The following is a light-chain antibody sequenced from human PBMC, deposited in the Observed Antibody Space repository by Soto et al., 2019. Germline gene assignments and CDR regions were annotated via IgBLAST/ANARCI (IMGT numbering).Light chain of an antibody. V-gene: IGKV3-15*01. CDR3: QQYYTTLRT. CDR1: QSVRSN. J-gene: IGKJ1*01. Sequence: EIVLTQSPGTLSLSPGERATLSCRASQSVRSNLAWYQQKPGQSPRLLIYGASTRATGIPARFSGSGSGTDFTLTISSLQAEDVAVYYCQQYYTTLRTFGQGTKVDIK. CDR2: GAS.